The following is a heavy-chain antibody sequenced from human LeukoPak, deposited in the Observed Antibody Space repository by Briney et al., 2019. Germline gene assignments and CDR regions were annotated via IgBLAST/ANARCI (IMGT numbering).Heavy chain of an antibody. J-gene: IGHJ3*02. CDR2: IYYSGST. CDR1: GGSISSYY. V-gene: IGHV4-59*08. CDR3: ARRPVIGAFDI. Sequence: PSETLSLTCTVSGGSISSYYWSWIRQPPGKGLEWIGYIYYSGSTNYNPSLKSRVTISVDTSKNQFPLKLSSVTAADTAVYYCARRPVIGAFDIWGQGTMVTVSS. D-gene: IGHD2-21*01.